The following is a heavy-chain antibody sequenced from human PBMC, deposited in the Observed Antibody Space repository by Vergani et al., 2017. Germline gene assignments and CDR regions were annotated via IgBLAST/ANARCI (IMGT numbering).Heavy chain of an antibody. D-gene: IGHD2-2*01. V-gene: IGHV3-48*01. Sequence: EVQLLQSGGGVIQPGGSVRLSCAASGFTFSACPMNWVRQAPGKGLEWVSFVSTGTKSQSYAESVKGRFTISRDSAKNSLYLQMDSLRAEDTAVYYCAREYSSTSGRAFDFWGQGTKVTVSS. CDR2: VSTGTKSQ. CDR3: AREYSSTSGRAFDF. J-gene: IGHJ3*01. CDR1: GFTFSACP.